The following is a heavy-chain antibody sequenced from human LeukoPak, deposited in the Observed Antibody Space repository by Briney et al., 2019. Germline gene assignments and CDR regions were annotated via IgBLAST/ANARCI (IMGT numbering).Heavy chain of an antibody. Sequence: SETLSLTCTVSGGSISSSSYYWGWIRQPPGKGLEWIASIYYSGSTYYNPSLKSRVTISVDTSKNQFSLKLSSVTAADTAVYYCARRATTVTKFDYWGQGTLVTVSS. J-gene: IGHJ4*02. V-gene: IGHV4-39*01. D-gene: IGHD4-17*01. CDR3: ARRATTVTKFDY. CDR1: GGSISSSSYY. CDR2: IYYSGST.